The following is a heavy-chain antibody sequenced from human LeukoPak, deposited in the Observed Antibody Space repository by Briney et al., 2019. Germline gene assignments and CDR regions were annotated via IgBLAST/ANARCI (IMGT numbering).Heavy chain of an antibody. J-gene: IGHJ4*02. D-gene: IGHD6-19*01. CDR3: ARDRGPSGWDLDY. CDR2: INPNSGGT. Sequence: GASVKVSCKASGYTCTGYYMHWVRQAPGQGLEWMGWINPNSGGTNYAQKFQGRVTMTRDTSISTAYMELSRLRSDDTAVYYCARDRGPSGWDLDYWGQGTLVTVSS. V-gene: IGHV1-2*02. CDR1: GYTCTGYY.